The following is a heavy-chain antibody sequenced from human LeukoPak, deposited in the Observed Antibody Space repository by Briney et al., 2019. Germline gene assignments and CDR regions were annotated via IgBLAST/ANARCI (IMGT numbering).Heavy chain of an antibody. CDR2: ISSSSSTI. D-gene: IGHD3-22*01. Sequence: PGGSLRLSCAASGFTFSSYSMNWVRQAPGKGLEWVSYISSSSSTIYYADSVKGRFTISRDNAKNSLYLQMNSLGAEDTAVYYCARAGWYYYDSSGYCDYWGQGTLVTVSS. J-gene: IGHJ4*02. V-gene: IGHV3-48*01. CDR3: ARAGWYYYDSSGYCDY. CDR1: GFTFSSYS.